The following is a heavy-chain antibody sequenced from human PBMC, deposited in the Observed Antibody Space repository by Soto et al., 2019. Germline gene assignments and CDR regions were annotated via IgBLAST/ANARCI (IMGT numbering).Heavy chain of an antibody. CDR3: ARGDYYDSSGYFFDY. V-gene: IGHV4-30-4*01. CDR2: TYYSGST. J-gene: IGHJ4*02. Sequence: SETLSLTCTVSGGSISSGDYYWCWIRQPPGKGLEWIGYTYYSGSTYYNPPLTSRVTISVDTSTNEFSLKLSSVSAADTAVYYCARGDYYDSSGYFFDYWGQGTLFTVSS. CDR1: GGSISSGDYY. D-gene: IGHD3-22*01.